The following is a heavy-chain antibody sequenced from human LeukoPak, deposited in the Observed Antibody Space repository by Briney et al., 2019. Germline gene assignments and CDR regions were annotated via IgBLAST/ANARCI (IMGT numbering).Heavy chain of an antibody. D-gene: IGHD3-22*01. CDR3: ARDLYYDSSGRVYGLDV. J-gene: IGHJ6*02. CDR2: ITSASTYI. CDR1: GFTVSSNF. V-gene: IGHV3-21*04. Sequence: GGSLRLSCAASGFTVSSNFMSWVRQAPGKGLEWVSSITSASTYISYADSVKGRFTVSRDNAKNLLYLQMNGLRAEDTALYYCARDLYYDSSGRVYGLDVWGQGTTVTVSS.